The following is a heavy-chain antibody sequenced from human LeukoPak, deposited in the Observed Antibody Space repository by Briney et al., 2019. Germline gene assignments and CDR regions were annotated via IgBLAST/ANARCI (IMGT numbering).Heavy chain of an antibody. CDR1: GFTFSNYW. D-gene: IGHD3-3*01. CDR3: VSGSLQSGYNFDY. J-gene: IGHJ4*02. V-gene: IGHV3-74*01. Sequence: GSLRLSCAASGFTFSNYWMHWIRQVPGKGLVWVSHIKYDGSATNYADSVKGGFTISRDNAKNTLYLQMNSLRAEDTAVYYCVSGSLQSGYNFDYWGQGALVTVSS. CDR2: IKYDGSAT.